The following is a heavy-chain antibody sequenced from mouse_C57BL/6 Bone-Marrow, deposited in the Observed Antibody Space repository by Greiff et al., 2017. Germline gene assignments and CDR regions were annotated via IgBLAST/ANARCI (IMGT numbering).Heavy chain of an antibody. V-gene: IGHV1-19*01. J-gene: IGHJ3*01. CDR1: GYTFTDYY. Sequence: VQLQQSGPVLVKPGASVKMSCKASGYTFTDYYMNWVKQSHGKSLEWIGVINPYNGGTSYNQKFKGKATLTVDKSSSTAYMELNSLTSEDSAVYYFAREGPWFAYWGQGTLVTVSA. CDR3: AREGPWFAY. CDR2: INPYNGGT.